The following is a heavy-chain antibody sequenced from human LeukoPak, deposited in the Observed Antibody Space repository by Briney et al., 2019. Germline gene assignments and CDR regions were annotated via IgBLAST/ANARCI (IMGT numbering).Heavy chain of an antibody. CDR1: GFTFSSYA. CDR3: AKDSTRYFDWADAFDI. Sequence: PGGSLRLSCAASGFTFSSYAMSWVRQAPGKGLEWVSAISGSGGSTYYADSVKGRFTISRDSSKNTLYLQMNSLRAEDTAVYYCAKDSTRYFDWADAFDIWGQGTMVTVSS. J-gene: IGHJ3*02. V-gene: IGHV3-23*01. D-gene: IGHD3-9*01. CDR2: ISGSGGST.